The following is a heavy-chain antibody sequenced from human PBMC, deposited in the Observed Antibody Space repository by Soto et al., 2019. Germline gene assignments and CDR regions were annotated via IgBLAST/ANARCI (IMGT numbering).Heavy chain of an antibody. CDR3: AKGAGSSPDY. Sequence: QVQLVESGGGVVQPGRSLRLSCAASGFTFSSYGMHWVRQAPGKGLEWVAVISYDGSNKYYADSVKGRFTISRDNSKNTLYLQMNSPRAEDTAVYYCAKGAGSSPDYWGQGTLVTVSS. CDR2: ISYDGSNK. D-gene: IGHD6-6*01. V-gene: IGHV3-30*18. CDR1: GFTFSSYG. J-gene: IGHJ4*02.